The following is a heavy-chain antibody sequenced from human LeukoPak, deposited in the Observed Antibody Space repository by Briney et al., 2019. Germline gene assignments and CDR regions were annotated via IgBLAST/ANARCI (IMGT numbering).Heavy chain of an antibody. J-gene: IGHJ6*03. CDR1: GFTFSSYA. CDR3: AKSPRRDYYYYYMDV. CDR2: ISGSGGST. V-gene: IGHV3-23*01. Sequence: GGSLRLSCAASGFTFSSYAMHWVRQAPGKGLEWVSAISGSGGSTYYADSVKGRFTISRDNSKNTLYLQMNSLRAEDTAVYYCAKSPRRDYYYYYMDVWGKGTTVTVSS. D-gene: IGHD6-25*01.